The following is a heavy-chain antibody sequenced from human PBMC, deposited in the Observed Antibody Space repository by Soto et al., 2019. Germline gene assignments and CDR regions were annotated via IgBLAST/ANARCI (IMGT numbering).Heavy chain of an antibody. D-gene: IGHD3-22*01. CDR1: GYTFSSYG. J-gene: IGHJ6*02. V-gene: IGHV1-18*01. Sequence: QVQLVQSGAEVKKPGASVKVSCKASGYTFSSYGINWVRQALGQGLEWLGWVSPYDGYTNYAQILQGRVSMTTDTSTKTVYMEVRSLRSDDTAVYYCARGGYYDSSGSRNYFYYGMNVWGQGTTVTVSS. CDR2: VSPYDGYT. CDR3: ARGGYYDSSGSRNYFYYGMNV.